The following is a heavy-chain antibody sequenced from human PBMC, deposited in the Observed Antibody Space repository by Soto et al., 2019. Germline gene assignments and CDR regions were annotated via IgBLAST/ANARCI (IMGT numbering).Heavy chain of an antibody. CDR2: ISGSGGST. CDR3: AKMGRSRLWFGELLYFDY. D-gene: IGHD3-10*01. CDR1: GFTFSSYA. Sequence: GGSLRLSCAASGFTFSSYAMSWVRQAPGKGLEWVSAISGSGGSTYYADSVKGGFTISRDNSKNTLYLQMNSLRAEDTAVYYCAKMGRSRLWFGELLYFDYWGQGTLVTVSS. J-gene: IGHJ4*02. V-gene: IGHV3-23*01.